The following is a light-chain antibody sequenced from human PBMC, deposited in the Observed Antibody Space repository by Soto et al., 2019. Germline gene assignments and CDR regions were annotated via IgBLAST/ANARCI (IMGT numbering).Light chain of an antibody. CDR3: QQYNSSPT. J-gene: IGKJ1*01. CDR2: KAS. CDR1: QSISSW. V-gene: IGKV1-5*03. Sequence: DIQMTQSPSTLSASVGDRVTVTCRARQSISSWLAWYQQKPGKAPKLLIYKASSLESGVPSRFSGSGSGTEFTLTISSLQPDDFATYYCQQYNSSPTFGQGTKVEIK.